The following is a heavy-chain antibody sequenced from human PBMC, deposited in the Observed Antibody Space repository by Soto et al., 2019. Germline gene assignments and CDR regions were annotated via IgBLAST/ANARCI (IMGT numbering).Heavy chain of an antibody. CDR2: IYYSGST. D-gene: IGHD3-3*01. CDR1: GGSISSSSYY. J-gene: IGHJ4*02. Sequence: DTLSLTCTVSGGSISSSSYYWGWIRQPPGKGLEWIGSIYYSGSTYYNPSLKSRVTISVDTSKNQFSLKLSSVTAADTAVYYCASYDFWSGYYDYWGQGTLVTVSS. V-gene: IGHV4-39*01. CDR3: ASYDFWSGYYDY.